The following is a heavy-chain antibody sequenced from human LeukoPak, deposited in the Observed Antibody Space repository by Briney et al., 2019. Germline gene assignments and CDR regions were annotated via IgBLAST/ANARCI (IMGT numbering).Heavy chain of an antibody. CDR1: GGSISSSNR. D-gene: IGHD2-2*01. J-gene: IGHJ3*02. CDR2: IYHSGST. V-gene: IGHV4-4*02. CDR3: ARAGDIVVVPAAALGDYRNDAFDI. Sequence: PSGTLSLTCAVSGGSISSSNRWSWVRQPPGKGLEWIGEIYHSGSTNYNPSLKSRVTISVDKSKNQFSLKLSSVTAADTAVYYCARAGDIVVVPAAALGDYRNDAFDIRGQGTMVTVSS.